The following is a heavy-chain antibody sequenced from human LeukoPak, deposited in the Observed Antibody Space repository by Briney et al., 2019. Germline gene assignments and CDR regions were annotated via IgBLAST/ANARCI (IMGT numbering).Heavy chain of an antibody. CDR2: ISFSSATI. V-gene: IGHV3-48*01. D-gene: IGHD3-10*01. CDR1: GFTFSSYS. J-gene: IGHJ3*01. CDR3: ARDTHYYGSGSPAFDL. Sequence: GGSLRLSCEASGFTFSSYSMNWVRQAPGKGLEWVSYISFSSATIHYAASVKGRFTISRDNAKNSLYLQLNSLRAEDTALYYCARDTHYYGSGSPAFDLWGRGTMVTVSS.